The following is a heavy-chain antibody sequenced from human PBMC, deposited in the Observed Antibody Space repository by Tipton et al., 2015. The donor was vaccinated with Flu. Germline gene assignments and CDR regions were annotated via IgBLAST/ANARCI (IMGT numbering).Heavy chain of an antibody. J-gene: IGHJ2*01. Sequence: SLRLSCAASGFTFNRYSINWVRQAPGKGLEWVSSITSDSAYIYYGDLVKGRFTISRDNARNSVYLQMNSLRVDDTAVYYCVRVLEKEHVWYFDLWGRGTLVTVSS. V-gene: IGHV3-21*06. CDR2: ITSDSAYI. CDR3: VRVLEKEHVWYFDL. CDR1: GFTFNRYS. D-gene: IGHD1-26*01.